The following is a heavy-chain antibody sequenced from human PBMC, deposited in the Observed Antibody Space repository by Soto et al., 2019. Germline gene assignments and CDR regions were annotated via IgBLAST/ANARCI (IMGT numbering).Heavy chain of an antibody. CDR3: TRGRRSTGIAY. J-gene: IGHJ4*02. CDR1: GGSFSGYY. V-gene: IGHV4-34*02. CDR2: INLRGST. Sequence: QVQLQQWGAGLLKPSETLSLTCGVYGGSFSGYYWSWIRQSPGKGLXWIGQINLRGSTDYNPALKSRLTMSVDTTRNQFSLNLTSVTAADTAVYYCTRGRRSTGIAYWGQGTLVTVSS. D-gene: IGHD4-17*01.